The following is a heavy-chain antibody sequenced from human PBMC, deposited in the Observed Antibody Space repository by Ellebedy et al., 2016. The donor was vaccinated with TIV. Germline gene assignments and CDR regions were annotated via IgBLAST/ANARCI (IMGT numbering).Heavy chain of an antibody. Sequence: GESLKISCAASGFTFSSYSMNWVRQAPGKGLEWVSVIYSGGSAYYADSVKGRFTISRDNSQNTVYLQMNSLRVEDTAVYYCAKGGGGGSDSSAPRYYFDSWGLGTLVTVSS. CDR1: GFTFSSYS. D-gene: IGHD6-19*01. CDR3: AKGGGGGSDSSAPRYYFDS. CDR2: IYSGGSA. J-gene: IGHJ4*02. V-gene: IGHV3-53*01.